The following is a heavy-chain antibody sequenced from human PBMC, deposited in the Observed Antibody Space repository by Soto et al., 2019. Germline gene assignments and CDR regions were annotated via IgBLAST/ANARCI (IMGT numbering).Heavy chain of an antibody. V-gene: IGHV1-69*06. D-gene: IGHD3-22*01. CDR2: IIPIFGTA. CDR1: GGTFSSYA. Sequence: SVKVSCKASGGTFSSYAISWVRQAPGQGLEWMGGIIPIFGTANYAQKFQGRVTITADKSTSTAYMELSSLRSEDTAVYYCARESQVDSSGYYYVAYWGQGTLVTVSS. CDR3: ARESQVDSSGYYYVAY. J-gene: IGHJ4*02.